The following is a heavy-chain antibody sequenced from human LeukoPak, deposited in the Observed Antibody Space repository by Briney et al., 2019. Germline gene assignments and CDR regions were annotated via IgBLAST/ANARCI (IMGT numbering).Heavy chain of an antibody. J-gene: IGHJ4*02. CDR3: AREGVAGLNYFDY. V-gene: IGHV1-69*05. CDR1: GGTFSSYA. CDR2: IIPIFGTA. D-gene: IGHD3-10*01. Sequence: ASVKVSCKASGGTFSSYAISWVRQAPGQGLEWMGGIIPIFGTANYAQKFQGRVTITTDESTSTAYMELSSLSSEDTAVYYCAREGVAGLNYFDYWGQGTLVTVSS.